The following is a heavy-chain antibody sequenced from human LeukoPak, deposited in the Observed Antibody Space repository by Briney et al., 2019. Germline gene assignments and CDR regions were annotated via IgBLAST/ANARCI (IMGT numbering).Heavy chain of an antibody. D-gene: IGHD5-18*01. J-gene: IGHJ4*02. Sequence: GTSVKVSCKASGYTFTSYGISWVRQAPGQGLEWMGWISAYNGNTNYAQKLQGRVTMTTDTSTSTAYMELRRLRSDDTAVYYCARYVDTAMVFDYWGQGTLVTVSS. CDR2: ISAYNGNT. CDR1: GYTFTSYG. V-gene: IGHV1-18*04. CDR3: ARYVDTAMVFDY.